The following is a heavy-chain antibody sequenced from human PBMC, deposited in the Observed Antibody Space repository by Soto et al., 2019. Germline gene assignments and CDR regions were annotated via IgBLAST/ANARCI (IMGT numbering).Heavy chain of an antibody. Sequence: ASVKVSCKASGGTSSSYAISWVRQAPGQGLEWMGVIIPIFGTASYAQKFQGRVTITADESTSAAYVELSSLRSQATAVYSCAGTQTGYYHYGMDVGAQGTTVTVYS. CDR3: AGTQTGYYHYGMDV. J-gene: IGHJ6*02. CDR2: IIPIFGTA. V-gene: IGHV1-69*13. CDR1: GGTSSSYA.